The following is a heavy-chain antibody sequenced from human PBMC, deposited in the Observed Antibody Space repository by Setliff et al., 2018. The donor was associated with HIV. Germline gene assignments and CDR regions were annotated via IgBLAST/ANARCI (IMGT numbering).Heavy chain of an antibody. D-gene: IGHD2-21*02. Sequence: PSETLSLTCAVYGGTFSGYYWTWIRQPPGEGLEWIGEINHSGSSNSNPSLKSRVTMSVDTSKNQFSLKLNSVTAADTAVYYCGTAMYYYYGLDVWGQGIGVTVSS. J-gene: IGHJ6*02. V-gene: IGHV4-34*08. CDR1: GGTFSGYY. CDR3: GTAMYYYYGLDV. CDR2: INHSGSS.